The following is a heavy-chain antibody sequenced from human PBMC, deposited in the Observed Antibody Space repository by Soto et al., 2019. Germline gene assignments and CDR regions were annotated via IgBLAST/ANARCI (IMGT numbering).Heavy chain of an antibody. V-gene: IGHV1-69*06. Sequence: SVKVSCKASGGTFSNYVVNWVRQAPGQGLEWMGRIIPISGAANYAQKFQGRVTITADKSTSTSYMELSSLRSEDTAVYYCARDQAHYDFWSGYLRNWFDPWGQGTLVTVSS. J-gene: IGHJ5*02. D-gene: IGHD3-3*01. CDR1: GGTFSNYV. CDR3: ARDQAHYDFWSGYLRNWFDP. CDR2: IIPISGAA.